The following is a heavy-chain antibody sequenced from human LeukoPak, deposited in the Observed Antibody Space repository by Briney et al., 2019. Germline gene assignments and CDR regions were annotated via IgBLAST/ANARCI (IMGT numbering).Heavy chain of an antibody. J-gene: IGHJ4*02. CDR3: AKVVDIAAAGYFDY. CDR2: ISGSGGST. D-gene: IGHD6-13*01. V-gene: IGHV3-23*01. Sequence: GGPLRLSCAASGFTFSSYAMSWVRQAPGKGLEWVSAISGSGGSTYYADSEKGRFTISRDNSKNTLYLQMNSLRAEDTAVYYCAKVVDIAAAGYFDYWGQGTLVTVSS. CDR1: GFTFSSYA.